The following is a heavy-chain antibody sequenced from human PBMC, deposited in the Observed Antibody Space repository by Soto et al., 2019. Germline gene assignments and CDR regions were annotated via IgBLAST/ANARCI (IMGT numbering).Heavy chain of an antibody. V-gene: IGHV1-69*01. CDR3: AREPYSSSSDYAFDI. J-gene: IGHJ3*02. Sequence: VQLLESGGGLVQPGGSLRLSCAASGFTFSSYAMTWVRQAPGKGLEWMGGIIPIFGTANYAQKFQGRVTITADESTSTAYMELSSLRSEDTAVYYCAREPYSSSSDYAFDIWGQGTMVTVSS. D-gene: IGHD6-6*01. CDR1: GFTFSSYA. CDR2: IIPIFGTA.